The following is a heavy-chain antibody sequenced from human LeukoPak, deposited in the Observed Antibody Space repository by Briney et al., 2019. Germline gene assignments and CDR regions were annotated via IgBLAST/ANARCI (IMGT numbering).Heavy chain of an antibody. CDR2: ISSSGSTI. V-gene: IGHV3-11*04. CDR3: TRDPRHFDS. CDR1: GFTFSAYW. D-gene: IGHD6-6*01. Sequence: GGSLRLSCAASGFTFSAYWMTWVRQAPGKGLEWVSYISSSGSTIYYADSVKGRFTISRDNAKNSLYLQMNSLRAEDTAVYYCTRDPRHFDSCGQGTLVTVSS. J-gene: IGHJ5*01.